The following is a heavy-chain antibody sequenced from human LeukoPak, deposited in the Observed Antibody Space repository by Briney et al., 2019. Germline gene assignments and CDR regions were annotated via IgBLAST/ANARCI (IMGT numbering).Heavy chain of an antibody. CDR2: ISNSGIT. CDR1: GGSISSYY. Sequence: PSETLSLTCTVSGGSISSYYWNWIRQPPGQGLEWIGYISNSGITKYNPSLKSRVTISLETSKNQFSLRLTSVTAADTAVYYCAKASVTTPLLLDTWGQGTQVAVSS. V-gene: IGHV4-59*01. D-gene: IGHD4-17*01. J-gene: IGHJ5*02. CDR3: AKASVTTPLLLDT.